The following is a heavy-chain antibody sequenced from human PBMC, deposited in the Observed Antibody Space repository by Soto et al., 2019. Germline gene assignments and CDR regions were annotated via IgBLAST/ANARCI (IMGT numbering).Heavy chain of an antibody. CDR1: GYSFTSYW. CDR2: IYPGDSDT. V-gene: IGHV5-51*01. D-gene: IGHD4-4*01. CDR3: ARLEDYSNYYYYGMDV. Sequence: GESLKISCKGSGYSFTSYWIGWVRQMSGKGLEWMGIIYPGDSDTRYSPSFQGQVTISADKSISTAYLQWSSLKASDTAMYYCARLEDYSNYYYYGMDVWGQGTTVTVSS. J-gene: IGHJ6*02.